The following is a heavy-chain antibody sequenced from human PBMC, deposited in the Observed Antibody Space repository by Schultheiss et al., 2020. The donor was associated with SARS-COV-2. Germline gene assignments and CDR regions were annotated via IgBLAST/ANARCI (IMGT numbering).Heavy chain of an antibody. D-gene: IGHD4-17*01. CDR1: GFTFSSYA. J-gene: IGHJ4*02. Sequence: GGSLRLSCAASGFTFSSYAMSWVRQAPGKGLEWVSYISSSGSTIYYADSVKGRFTISRDNAKNSLYLQMNSLRAEDTAVYYCAREATVTTSFDYWGQGTLVTVSS. CDR2: ISSSGSTI. V-gene: IGHV3-48*04. CDR3: AREATVTTSFDY.